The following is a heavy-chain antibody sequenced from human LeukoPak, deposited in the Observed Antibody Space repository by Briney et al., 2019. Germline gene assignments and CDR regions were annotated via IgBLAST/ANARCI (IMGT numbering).Heavy chain of an antibody. J-gene: IGHJ5*02. V-gene: IGHV4-61*02. D-gene: IGHD6-6*01. CDR1: GGSSSSVSYY. CDR2: IYTSGST. CDR3: ARIIAARYNWFDP. Sequence: PSQTLSLTCTVSGGSSSSVSYYWSWIRQPAGKGLEWIGRIYTSGSTNYNPSLKSRVTISVDTSKNQFSLKLSSVTAAGTAVYYCARIIAARYNWFDPWGQGTLVTVSS.